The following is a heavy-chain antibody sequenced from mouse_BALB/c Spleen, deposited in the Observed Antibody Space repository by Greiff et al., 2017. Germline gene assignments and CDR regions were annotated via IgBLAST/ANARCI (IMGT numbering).Heavy chain of an antibody. Sequence: EVQLQQSGAELVKPGASVKLSCTASGFNITDTYMHWVKQRPEQGLEWIGRIDPANGNTKYDPKFQGKATITADTSSNTAYLQLSSLTSEDTAVYYCAGWLLRGGAYWGQGTLVTVSA. CDR3: AGWLLRGGAY. CDR1: GFNITDTY. CDR2: IDPANGNT. J-gene: IGHJ3*01. D-gene: IGHD2-3*01. V-gene: IGHV14-3*02.